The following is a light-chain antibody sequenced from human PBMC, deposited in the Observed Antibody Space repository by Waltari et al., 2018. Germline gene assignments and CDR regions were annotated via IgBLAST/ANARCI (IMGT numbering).Light chain of an antibody. CDR1: VLAKKY. V-gene: IGLV3-27*01. CDR3: YSATDNYRV. Sequence: SYELTQPSSVSVSPGQTARITCSGAVLAKKYARWFQQKPGQAPVVVIYKDRERPSGTPERFSGSSSGTTVTLTISGAQVEDEGDYYCYSATDNYRVFGGGTKLTVL. J-gene: IGLJ3*02. CDR2: KDR.